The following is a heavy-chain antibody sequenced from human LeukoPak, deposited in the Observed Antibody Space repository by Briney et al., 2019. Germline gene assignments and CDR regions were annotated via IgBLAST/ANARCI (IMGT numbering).Heavy chain of an antibody. D-gene: IGHD3-22*01. J-gene: IGHJ3*02. CDR2: IYYSGST. CDR3: ARDLLGYYPGAFDI. CDR1: GGSISSYY. Sequence: SETLSLTCTVSGGSISSYYWSWIRQPPGKGLEWIGYIYYSGSTNYNPSLKSRVTMSVDTSKNQFSLKLSSVTAADTALYYCARDLLGYYPGAFDIWGQGTMVTVSS. V-gene: IGHV4-59*12.